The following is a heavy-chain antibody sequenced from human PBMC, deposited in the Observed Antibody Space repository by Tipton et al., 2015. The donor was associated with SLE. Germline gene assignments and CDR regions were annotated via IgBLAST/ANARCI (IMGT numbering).Heavy chain of an antibody. J-gene: IGHJ3*02. Sequence: TLSLTCDVSDYPANSDYYWGWIRQPPGKVLEWIGSIYYSGSTYYNPSLKSRVTISVGTSKNQFSLKLSSVTAADTAVYYCAREGERFLERGGAFDIWGQGTVVTVSS. CDR2: IYYSGST. CDR3: AREGERFLERGGAFDI. V-gene: IGHV4-38-2*02. D-gene: IGHD3-3*01. CDR1: DYPANSDYY.